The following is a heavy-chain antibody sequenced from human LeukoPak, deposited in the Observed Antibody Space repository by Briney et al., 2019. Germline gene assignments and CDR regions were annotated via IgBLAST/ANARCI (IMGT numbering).Heavy chain of an antibody. Sequence: SQTLSLTCTVSGGSISSGGYYWSWIRQHPGKGLEWIGYIYYSGSTYYNPSLKSRVTISVDTSKNQFSPKLSSVTAADTAVYYCARALEVVVSTTAFDIWGQGTMVTVSS. J-gene: IGHJ3*02. CDR1: GGSISSGGYY. CDR2: IYYSGST. CDR3: ARALEVVVSTTAFDI. D-gene: IGHD5/OR15-5a*01. V-gene: IGHV4-31*03.